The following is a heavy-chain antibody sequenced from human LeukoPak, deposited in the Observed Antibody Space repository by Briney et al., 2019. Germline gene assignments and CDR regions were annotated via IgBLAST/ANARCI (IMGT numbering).Heavy chain of an antibody. J-gene: IGHJ4*02. CDR1: GGSISSSSYY. CDR2: IYYSGST. D-gene: IGHD3-3*01. Sequence: SETLSLTCTVSGGSISSSSYYWGWIRQPPGKGLEWIGSIYYSGSTYYNPSLESRVTISVDTSKNQFSLKLSSVTAADTAVYYCASTVRYDFWSGYYPWDYWGQGTLVTVSS. CDR3: ASTVRYDFWSGYYPWDY. V-gene: IGHV4-39*01.